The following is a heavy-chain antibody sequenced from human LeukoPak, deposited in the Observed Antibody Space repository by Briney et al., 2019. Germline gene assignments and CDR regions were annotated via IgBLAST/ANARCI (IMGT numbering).Heavy chain of an antibody. D-gene: IGHD7-27*01. Sequence: PSETLSLTCTVSGDSLNSSDYYWAWIRQPPGEGLEWIGTIYYSGSTYYKSSLKSRLTISVDSSKNQFSLKMISVTAADTGVYYCARHGNWDPFDYWGQGALVTVSS. CDR2: IYYSGST. J-gene: IGHJ4*02. V-gene: IGHV4-39*01. CDR1: GDSLNSSDYY. CDR3: ARHGNWDPFDY.